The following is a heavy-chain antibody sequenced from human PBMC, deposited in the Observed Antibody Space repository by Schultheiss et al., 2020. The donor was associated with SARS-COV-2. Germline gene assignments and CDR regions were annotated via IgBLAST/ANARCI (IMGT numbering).Heavy chain of an antibody. V-gene: IGHV4-34*01. J-gene: IGHJ4*02. D-gene: IGHD3-22*01. CDR3: ARERYYDSSGYYSPNYYFDY. Sequence: SETLSLTCAVYGGSFSGYYWSWIRQPPGKGLEWIGEINHSGSTNYNPSLKSRVTISVDTSKNQFSLKLSSVTAADTAVYYCARERYYDSSGYYSPNYYFDYWGQGTLVTVSS. CDR1: GGSFSGYY. CDR2: INHSGST.